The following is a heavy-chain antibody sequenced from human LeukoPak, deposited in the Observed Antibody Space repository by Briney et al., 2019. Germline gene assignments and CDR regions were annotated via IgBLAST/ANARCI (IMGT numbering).Heavy chain of an antibody. Sequence: PGGSLRLSCAASGFTFSSYAMSWVRQAPGKGLEWVSIISGSGGSTSYADSVKGRFTISRDNSNNTLYPQMSSLRAEDTALYYCAKTVRTRWGFDYWGQGTLVTVSS. J-gene: IGHJ4*02. CDR3: AKTVRTRWGFDY. CDR2: ISGSGGST. D-gene: IGHD4-23*01. CDR1: GFTFSSYA. V-gene: IGHV3-23*01.